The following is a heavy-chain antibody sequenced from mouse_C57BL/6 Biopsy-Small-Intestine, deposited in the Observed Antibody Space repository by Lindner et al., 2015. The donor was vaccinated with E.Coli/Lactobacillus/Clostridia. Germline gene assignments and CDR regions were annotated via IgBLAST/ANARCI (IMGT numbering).Heavy chain of an antibody. J-gene: IGHJ3*01. D-gene: IGHD1-1*01. V-gene: IGHV5-17*01. CDR2: ISSGSSTI. CDR3: ARQDYGSSCAY. Sequence: VQLQESWGGLVKPGGSLKLSCAASGFTFSDYGMHWVRQAPEKGLEWVAYISSGSSTIYYADTVKGRFTISRDNAKNTLFLQMTSLRSEDTAMYYCARQDYGSSCAYWGQGTLVTVSA. CDR1: GFTFSDYG.